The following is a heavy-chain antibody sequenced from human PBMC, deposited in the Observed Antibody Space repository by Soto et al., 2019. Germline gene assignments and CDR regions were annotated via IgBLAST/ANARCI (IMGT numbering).Heavy chain of an antibody. CDR3: ATQSPTITMIVVVPDAFDI. CDR2: IYPGDSDT. J-gene: IGHJ3*02. Sequence: GESLKISCKGSGYSFTSYWIGWARQMPGKGLEWMGIIYPGDSDTRYSPSFQGQVTISADKSISTAYLQWSSLKASDTAMYYCATQSPTITMIVVVPDAFDIWGQGTMVTVSS. V-gene: IGHV5-51*01. D-gene: IGHD3-22*01. CDR1: GYSFTSYW.